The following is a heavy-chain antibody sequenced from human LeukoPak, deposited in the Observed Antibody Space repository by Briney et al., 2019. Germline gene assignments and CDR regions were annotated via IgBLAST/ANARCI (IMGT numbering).Heavy chain of an antibody. D-gene: IGHD3-3*01. J-gene: IGHJ4*02. V-gene: IGHV3-20*04. CDR2: NNWNGGST. CDR1: GFTFDDYG. CDR3: ARDLLYDFWSGRAPFDY. Sequence: PGGSLRLPCAASGFTFDDYGMSWVRQAPGKGLEWISGNNWNGGSTGYADSVKGRFTISRDNAKNSLYLQMNSLRAEDTALYYCARDLLYDFWSGRAPFDYWGQGTLVTVSS.